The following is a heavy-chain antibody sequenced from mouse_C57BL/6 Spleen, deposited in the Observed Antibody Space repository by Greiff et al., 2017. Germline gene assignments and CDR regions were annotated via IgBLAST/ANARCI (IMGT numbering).Heavy chain of an antibody. CDR3: ARSESYDGYAWFAY. V-gene: IGHV1-69*01. Sequence: QVQLQQPGAELVMPGASVKLSCKASGYTFTSYWMHWVKQRPGQGLEWIGEIDPSDSYTNYNQKFKGKATLTVDKSSSTAYMQLSSLTSEDSAVYYCARSESYDGYAWFAYWGQGTLVTVSA. CDR2: IDPSDSYT. D-gene: IGHD2-3*01. CDR1: GYTFTSYW. J-gene: IGHJ3*01.